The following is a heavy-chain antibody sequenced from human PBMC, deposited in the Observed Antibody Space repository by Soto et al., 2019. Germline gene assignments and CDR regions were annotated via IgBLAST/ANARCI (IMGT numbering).Heavy chain of an antibody. V-gene: IGHV4-4*07. CDR3: ARDGFGAAGLPY. D-gene: IGHD6-13*01. Sequence: PSESLALTCSVSGSISSYYWSWIRQPAGKGLEWIGRIYSSGSTNYNPSLKSRVTMSVDTSKNQFSLKLNSVTAADTAVYYCARDGFGAAGLPYWGQGTLVPVSS. J-gene: IGHJ4*02. CDR1: GSISSYY. CDR2: IYSSGST.